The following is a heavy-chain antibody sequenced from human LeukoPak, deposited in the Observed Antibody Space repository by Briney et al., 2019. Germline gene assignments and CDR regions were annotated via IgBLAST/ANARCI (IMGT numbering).Heavy chain of an antibody. Sequence: GGSLRLSCAASGFTVSNNRLSWVRQAPGMGLEWVSTIYSDGNTYYPDSVMGRFTISRDGSKNTLYLQLNSLRTEDTAIYYCVREREGSNSEHWGQGTLVTVSS. J-gene: IGHJ1*01. CDR1: GFTVSNNR. V-gene: IGHV3-53*01. D-gene: IGHD1-26*01. CDR3: VREREGSNSEH. CDR2: IYSDGNT.